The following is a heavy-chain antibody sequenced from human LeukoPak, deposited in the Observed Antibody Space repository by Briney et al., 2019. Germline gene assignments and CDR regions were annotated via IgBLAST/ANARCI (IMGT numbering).Heavy chain of an antibody. J-gene: IGHJ4*02. V-gene: IGHV3-21*04. CDR3: ARDPTKYYYDSSGYYYVD. CDR2: ISSSSSYI. Sequence: GGSLRLSCAASGFTFSSYSMNWVRQAPGKGLEWVSSISSSSSYIYYADSVKGRFTISRDNAKNSLYLQMSSLRSEDTAVYYCARDPTKYYYDSSGYYYVDWGQGTLVTVSS. D-gene: IGHD3-22*01. CDR1: GFTFSSYS.